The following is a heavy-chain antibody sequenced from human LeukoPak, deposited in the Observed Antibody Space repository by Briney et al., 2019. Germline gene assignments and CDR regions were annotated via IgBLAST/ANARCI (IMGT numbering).Heavy chain of an antibody. CDR1: GLTFSNYS. CDR2: IKRNSNTI. CDR3: ASRFY. J-gene: IGHJ4*02. Sequence: GGSLRLSCTASGLTFSNYSMNRVRQAPGRGLEWLSYIKRNSNTIYYADSVKGRFFISRDNAEKSLYLQMNSLRVEDTGVYFCASRFYWGQGALVTVSS. V-gene: IGHV3-48*04.